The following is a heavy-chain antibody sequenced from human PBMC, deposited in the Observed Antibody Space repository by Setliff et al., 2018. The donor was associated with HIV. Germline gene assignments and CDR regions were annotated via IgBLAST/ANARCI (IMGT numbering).Heavy chain of an antibody. J-gene: IGHJ4*02. CDR2: FYYSGTS. Sequence: PSETLSLTCAVSGDSINNSTYYWGWIRQPPGKGLEWIGGFYYSGTSYYNPSLRSRLTISVDTSKNQFSLKLNSVTAADTAMYYCAKGENEQWLVVGLFDYWGQGTLVTVPQ. CDR3: AKGENEQWLVVGLFDY. CDR1: GDSINNSTYY. D-gene: IGHD6-19*01. V-gene: IGHV4-39*07.